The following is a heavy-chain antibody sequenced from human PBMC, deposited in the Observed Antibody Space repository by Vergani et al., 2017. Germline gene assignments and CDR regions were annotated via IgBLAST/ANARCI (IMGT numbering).Heavy chain of an antibody. CDR2: IKQDGSED. D-gene: IGHD5-24*01. CDR3: VGGGLATIYNWFDP. J-gene: IGHJ5*01. Sequence: EVQLLESGGDLVQPGGSLRLSCEASGFNFQIYWMGWVRQTAEKGLEWVANIKQDGSEDYYVDSVKGRFTITRDNAKKFIYLQMNSLRADDTAVYYCVGGGLATIYNWFDPWGQGTRVTVSS. V-gene: IGHV3-7*01. CDR1: GFNFQIYW.